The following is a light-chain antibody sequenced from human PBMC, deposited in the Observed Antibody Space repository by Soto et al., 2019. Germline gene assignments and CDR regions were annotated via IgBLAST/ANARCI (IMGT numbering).Light chain of an antibody. CDR2: AAS. CDR1: QSVSTY. CDR3: QQYRNSPVT. Sequence: EVVLTQSPATLSLSPGERATLSCKASQSVSTYLAWYQQKPGQAPRLLIYAASTRATGIPARFTGSESGTEFTLTISSLQSEDFAVYYCQQYRNSPVTFGGGTKVDIK. J-gene: IGKJ4*01. V-gene: IGKV3-15*01.